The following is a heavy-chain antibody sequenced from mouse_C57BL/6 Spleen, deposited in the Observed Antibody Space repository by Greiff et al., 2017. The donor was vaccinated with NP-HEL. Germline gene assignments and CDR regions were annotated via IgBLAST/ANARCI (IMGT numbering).Heavy chain of an antibody. D-gene: IGHD1-1*01. J-gene: IGHJ1*03. CDR3: ARGSHYYGSSYGYFDV. CDR2: INPSNGGT. CDR1: GYTFTSYW. V-gene: IGHV1-53*01. Sequence: VQLQQPGTELVKPGASVKLSCKASGYTFTSYWMHWVKQRPGQGLEWIGNINPSNGGTNSNEKFKSKATLTVDKSSSTAYMQLSSLTSEDSAVYYCARGSHYYGSSYGYFDVWGTGTTVTVSS.